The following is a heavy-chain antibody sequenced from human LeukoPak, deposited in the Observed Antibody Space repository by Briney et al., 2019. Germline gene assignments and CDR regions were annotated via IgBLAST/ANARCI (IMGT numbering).Heavy chain of an antibody. Sequence: GGSLRLSCAASGFTFSSYGTHWVRQAPGKGLEWVAFIRYDGSNKYYADSVKGRFTISRDNSKNTLYLQMNSLRAEDTAVYYCARDLWYCSSTSCHSGFDPWGQGTLVTVSS. D-gene: IGHD2-2*02. CDR2: IRYDGSNK. J-gene: IGHJ5*02. CDR1: GFTFSSYG. V-gene: IGHV3-30*02. CDR3: ARDLWYCSSTSCHSGFDP.